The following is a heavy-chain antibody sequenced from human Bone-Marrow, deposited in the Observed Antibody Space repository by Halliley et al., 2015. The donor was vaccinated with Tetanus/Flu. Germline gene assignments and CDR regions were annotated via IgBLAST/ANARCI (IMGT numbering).Heavy chain of an antibody. Sequence: SLRLSCAASGFTFSGSDLDWVRQASGKGLEWVGRMRTKDDNYATLYAASVRGRFTISRDDSKNMAYLQMSGLDTEDTALYFCTFLRGSSGFRYWGQGALVTVSS. CDR2: MRTKDDNYAT. CDR1: GFTFSGSD. J-gene: IGHJ4*02. D-gene: IGHD6-6*01. CDR3: TFLRGSSGFRY. V-gene: IGHV3-73*01.